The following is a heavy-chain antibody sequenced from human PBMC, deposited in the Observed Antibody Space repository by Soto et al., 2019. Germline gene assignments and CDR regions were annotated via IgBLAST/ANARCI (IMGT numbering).Heavy chain of an antibody. CDR3: AKGGCSGGNCSPNWFDP. CDR2: LSGSGVNT. D-gene: IGHD2-15*01. Sequence: HPGGSLRLSCAASGFTFSSHAMTWVRQAPGKGLEWVSSLSGSGVNTYYADSVKGRFTISRDNSKNTLYLQMNSLRAEDTAVYYCAKGGCSGGNCSPNWFDPWGQGTLVTVS. CDR1: GFTFSSHA. J-gene: IGHJ5*02. V-gene: IGHV3-23*01.